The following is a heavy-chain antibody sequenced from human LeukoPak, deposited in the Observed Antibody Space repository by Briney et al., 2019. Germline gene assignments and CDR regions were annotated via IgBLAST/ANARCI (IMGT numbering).Heavy chain of an antibody. CDR3: ARNPSGDYDY. D-gene: IGHD2-15*01. CDR2: INSDGSIT. CDR1: GFTFSDYW. V-gene: IGHV3-74*01. J-gene: IGHJ4*02. Sequence: GGSPRLSCAASGFTFSDYWMHWVRQAPGKGLLWVSHINSDGSITDYADSVKGRFTISRDNARNTLSLQMDSLRVEDTAVYYCARNPSGDYDYWGQGALVTVSS.